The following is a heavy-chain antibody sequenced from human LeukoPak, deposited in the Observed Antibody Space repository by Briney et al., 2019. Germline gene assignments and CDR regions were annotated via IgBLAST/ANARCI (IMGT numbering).Heavy chain of an antibody. V-gene: IGHV4-39*02. Sequence: SETLSLTCTVSGGSISSSSYYWGWIRQPPGKGLEWIGSIYYSGSTYYNPSLKSRVTISVDTSKNQFSLKLSSVTAADTAVYYCARDQWYCSSTSCYPSDPFDIWGQGTMVTVSS. D-gene: IGHD2-2*01. CDR1: GGSISSSSYY. CDR3: ARDQWYCSSTSCYPSDPFDI. CDR2: IYYSGST. J-gene: IGHJ3*02.